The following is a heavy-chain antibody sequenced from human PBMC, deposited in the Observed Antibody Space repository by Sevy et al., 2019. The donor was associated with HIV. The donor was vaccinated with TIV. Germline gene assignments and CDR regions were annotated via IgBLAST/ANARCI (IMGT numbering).Heavy chain of an antibody. Sequence: GGSLRLSCAASGFTFSSYAMSWVRQAPGKGLEWVSAISGSGGSTYYADSVKGRFTISRDNSKKTLYLQMNSLRAEDTAVYYCAKDQARHGDLLHYDAFDIWGQGTMVTVSS. CDR3: AKDQARHGDLLHYDAFDI. CDR1: GFTFSSYA. J-gene: IGHJ3*02. V-gene: IGHV3-23*01. D-gene: IGHD3-10*01. CDR2: ISGSGGST.